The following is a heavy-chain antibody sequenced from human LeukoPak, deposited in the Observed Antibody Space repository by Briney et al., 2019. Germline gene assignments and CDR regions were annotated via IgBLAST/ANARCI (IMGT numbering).Heavy chain of an antibody. D-gene: IGHD3-10*01. CDR3: ARDYYASGSYWHDVFDI. CDR1: GYTFTSYG. CDR2: ISAYNGNT. V-gene: IGHV1-18*01. J-gene: IGHJ3*02. Sequence: GASVKVSCKASGYTFTSYGISWVRQAPGQGLEWMGWISAYNGNTNYAQKLQGRVTMTTDTSTSTAYMELRSLRSDDTAVYYCARDYYASGSYWHDVFDIWGQGQWSPSLQ.